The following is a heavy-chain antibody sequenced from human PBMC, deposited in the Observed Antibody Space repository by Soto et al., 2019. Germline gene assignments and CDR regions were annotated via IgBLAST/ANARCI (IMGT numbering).Heavy chain of an antibody. Sequence: EVQLLDSGGGSVQPGGSLRLSCAASGFPFINYAMHWVRQAPGKGLEWVSAISGSGGRTYYGDSVKGRFTISRDNSKDTLYLHMNRLTAEDTAVYLCAKEGVRDSSISLDFFDQWGQGTLVTVSS. CDR3: AKEGVRDSSISLDFFDQ. D-gene: IGHD3-10*01. J-gene: IGHJ4*02. V-gene: IGHV3-23*01. CDR2: ISGSGGRT. CDR1: GFPFINYA.